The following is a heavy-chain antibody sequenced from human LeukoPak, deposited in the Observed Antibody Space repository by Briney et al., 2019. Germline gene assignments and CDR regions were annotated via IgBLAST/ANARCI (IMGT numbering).Heavy chain of an antibody. CDR3: AKDLDPYYYYYYMDV. CDR1: GFTFRSYW. Sequence: GGSLRLSCAASGFTFRSYWMHWVRQAPGKGLEWVAFIRYDGSNKYYADSVKGRFTISRDNSKNTLYLQMNSLRAEDTAVYYCAKDLDPYYYYYYMDVWGKGTTVTVSS. D-gene: IGHD1-1*01. J-gene: IGHJ6*03. CDR2: IRYDGSNK. V-gene: IGHV3-30*02.